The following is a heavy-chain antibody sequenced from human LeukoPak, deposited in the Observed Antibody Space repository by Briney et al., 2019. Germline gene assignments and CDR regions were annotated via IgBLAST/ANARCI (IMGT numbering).Heavy chain of an antibody. CDR3: AREDSSGYHNWFDP. V-gene: IGHV1-46*01. D-gene: IGHD3-22*01. Sequence: ASVKVSCKASGYTFTSYYMHWVRQAPGQGLEWMGIINPSGGSTSYAQKFQGRVTMTRDTSISTAYMELSRLRSDDTAVYYCAREDSSGYHNWFDPWGQGTLVTVSS. CDR2: INPSGGST. CDR1: GYTFTSYY. J-gene: IGHJ5*02.